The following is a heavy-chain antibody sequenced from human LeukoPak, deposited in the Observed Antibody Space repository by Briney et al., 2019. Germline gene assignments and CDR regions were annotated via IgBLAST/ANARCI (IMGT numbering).Heavy chain of an antibody. CDR2: IYHSGST. CDR3: ARLYSSSSSCWGGVAEYFQH. D-gene: IGHD2-2*01. Sequence: SETLSLTCAVSGYSISSGYCWGWIRQPPGKGLEWIGSIYHSGSTYYNPSLKSRVTISVDTSKNQFSLKLTSVTAADTAVYYCARLYSSSSSCWGGVAEYFQHWGQGTLVTVSS. V-gene: IGHV4-38-2*01. CDR1: GYSISSGYC. J-gene: IGHJ1*01.